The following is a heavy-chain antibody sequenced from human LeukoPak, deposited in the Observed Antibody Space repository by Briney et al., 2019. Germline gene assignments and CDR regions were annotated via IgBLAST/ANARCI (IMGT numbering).Heavy chain of an antibody. J-gene: IGHJ6*02. Sequence: GGSLRLSCEASGFTFSSNSMNWVRQAPGKGLEWVSYISSSSSTIYADSVKGRFTTSRDNAKSSLYLQINSLRDEDTAVYYCARLLRYGMDVRGQGTTVIVSS. D-gene: IGHD1-26*01. CDR1: GFTFSSNS. CDR2: ISSSSSTI. CDR3: ARLLRYGMDV. V-gene: IGHV3-48*02.